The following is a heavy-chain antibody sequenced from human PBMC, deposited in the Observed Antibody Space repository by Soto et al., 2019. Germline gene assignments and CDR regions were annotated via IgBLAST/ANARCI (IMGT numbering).Heavy chain of an antibody. CDR2: IRNTANSYAT. CDR3: TSHSPEDMIRK. V-gene: IGHV3-73*02. J-gene: IGHJ4*02. CDR1: GFTFSGSA. D-gene: IGHD2-15*01. Sequence: EVQLVESGGGLVQPGGSLKLSCAASGFTFSGSAVHWVRQASGKGLEWVGRIRNTANSYATAYAASLKGRFMISRDDSKNTANLQMNSLKTEDTAVYYCTSHSPEDMIRKWGQGTLVTVSS.